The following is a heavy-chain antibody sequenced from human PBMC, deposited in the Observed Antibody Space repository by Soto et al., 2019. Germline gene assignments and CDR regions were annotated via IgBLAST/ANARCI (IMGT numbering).Heavy chain of an antibody. CDR3: VRGGGGGLLDP. CDR1: GFNCGDSD. V-gene: IGHV3-11*06. Sequence: GRSLRLCCAGSGFNCGDSDMSWIRQAPGKGLEWLSYISPGSRYPAYADSVKGRFTISRDNAKRSLYLQMMSLTAEDTAIYSCVRGGGGGLLDPWGQGTMVTVPQ. D-gene: IGHD2-15*01. J-gene: IGHJ5*02. CDR2: ISPGSRYP.